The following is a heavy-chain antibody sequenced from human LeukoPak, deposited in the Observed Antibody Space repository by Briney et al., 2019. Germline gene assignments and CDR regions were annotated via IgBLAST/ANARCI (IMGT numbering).Heavy chain of an antibody. CDR2: ISSSSSYI. J-gene: IGHJ4*02. CDR3: ARDKGLFGEPKDDY. Sequence: PGGSLRLSCVASGLSFSDYDFIWGRQAPGKGLEWVSSISSSSSYIYYADSVKGRFTISRDNAKNSLYLQMNSLRAEDTAVYYCARDKGLFGEPKDDYWGQGTLVTVSS. CDR1: GLSFSDYD. D-gene: IGHD3-10*02. V-gene: IGHV3-21*01.